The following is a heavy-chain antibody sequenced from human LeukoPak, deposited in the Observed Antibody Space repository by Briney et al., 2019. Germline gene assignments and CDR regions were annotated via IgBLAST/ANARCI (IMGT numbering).Heavy chain of an antibody. CDR2: IYSGGST. V-gene: IGHV3-53*01. J-gene: IGHJ4*02. CDR1: GFTVSSNY. D-gene: IGHD3-22*01. Sequence: GGSLRLSCAASGFTVSSNYMSWVRQAPGKGLEWVSVIYSGGSTYYADSVKGRFTISRDNSKNTLYLQMNSLRAEDTALYYCAKVPIYGSSGYNPNTFDYWGQGILVTVSS. CDR3: AKVPIYGSSGYNPNTFDY.